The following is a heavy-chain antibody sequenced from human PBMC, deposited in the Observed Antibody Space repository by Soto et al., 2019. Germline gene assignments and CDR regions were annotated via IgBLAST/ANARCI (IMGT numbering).Heavy chain of an antibody. J-gene: IGHJ4*02. CDR3: ARDLRRLRGTLTHSDY. CDR2: INPNSGGT. V-gene: IGHV1-2*02. Sequence: ASVKVSCKASGYAFTGYYMHWVRQAPGQGLEWMGWINPNSGGTNYAQKFQGRVTMTRDTSISTAYMELSRLRSDDTAVYYCARDLRRLRGTLTHSDYWGQGTLVTVSS. CDR1: GYAFTGYY. D-gene: IGHD2-15*01.